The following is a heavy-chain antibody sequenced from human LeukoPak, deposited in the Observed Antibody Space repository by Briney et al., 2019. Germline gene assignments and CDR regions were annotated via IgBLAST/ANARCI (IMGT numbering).Heavy chain of an antibody. Sequence: ASVKVSCKASGYTFTGYYMHWVQQAPGQGLEWMGWINPNSGGTNYAQKFQGRVTMTRDTSISTAYMELSRLRSDDTAVYYCARDAYCSGGSCYDPWGQGTLVTVSS. CDR2: INPNSGGT. V-gene: IGHV1-2*02. CDR1: GYTFTGYY. CDR3: ARDAYCSGGSCYDP. J-gene: IGHJ5*02. D-gene: IGHD2-15*01.